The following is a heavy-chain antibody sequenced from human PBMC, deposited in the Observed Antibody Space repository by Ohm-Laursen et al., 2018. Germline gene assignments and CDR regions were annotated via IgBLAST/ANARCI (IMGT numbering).Heavy chain of an antibody. D-gene: IGHD6-13*01. J-gene: IGHJ5*02. CDR2: MNSNNGKT. Sequence: SVKVSCKASGYTFTSYDINWVRQATGRGLEWMGWMNSNNGKTGSPKKFHGRVIMTMDTSISTAYMELSSLRSEDTAVYYCARGYSSSWSFDPWGQGTLVTVSS. CDR3: ARGYSSSWSFDP. CDR1: GYTFTSYD. V-gene: IGHV1-8*01.